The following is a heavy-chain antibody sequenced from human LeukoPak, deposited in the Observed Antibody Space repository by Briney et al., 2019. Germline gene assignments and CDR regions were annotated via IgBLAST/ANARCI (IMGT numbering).Heavy chain of an antibody. CDR1: GGSISTYY. J-gene: IGHJ4*02. CDR3: ARVLLGVNTGWSFDY. D-gene: IGHD6-19*01. Sequence: PSETLSLTCTVSGGSISTYYWSWIRKPPGKGLEWIGYIYYSGSTNYNPSLKSRVTISVDTSKTQFSLKLNPVSAADTALFYCARVLLGVNTGWSFDYWGQGTLVTVSS. V-gene: IGHV4-59*08. CDR2: IYYSGST.